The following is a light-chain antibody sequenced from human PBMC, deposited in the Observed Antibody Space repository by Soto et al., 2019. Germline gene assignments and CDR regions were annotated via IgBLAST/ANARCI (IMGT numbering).Light chain of an antibody. V-gene: IGKV4-1*01. CDR2: WAS. Sequence: DIVLTQSPDSLAVSLGERATINCKSSQTILYNSNNKNYLAWYQQKPGQPPRLLIYWASTRESGVPDRFSGSGSGTDFILTISSLQAEDVAVYYCQQYYNTPSFTFGPGTKVEIK. CDR3: QQYYNTPSFT. CDR1: QTILYNSNNKNY. J-gene: IGKJ3*01.